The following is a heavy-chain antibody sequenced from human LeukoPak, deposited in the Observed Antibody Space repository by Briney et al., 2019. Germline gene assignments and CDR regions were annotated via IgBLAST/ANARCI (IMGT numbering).Heavy chain of an antibody. CDR1: GGSISSYY. Sequence: SETLSLTCTVSGGSISSYYWSWIRQPPGKGLEWIGYIYYSGSTNYNPSLKSRVTISVDTSKNQFSLKLSPVTAADTAVYYCARVADDSSLDYWGQGTLVTVSS. CDR3: ARVADDSSLDY. V-gene: IGHV4-59*01. D-gene: IGHD3-22*01. J-gene: IGHJ4*02. CDR2: IYYSGST.